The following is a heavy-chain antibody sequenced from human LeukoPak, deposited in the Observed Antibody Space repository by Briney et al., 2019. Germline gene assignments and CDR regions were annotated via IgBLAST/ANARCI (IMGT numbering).Heavy chain of an antibody. CDR3: ARSPRVDSSSSGSYFDY. V-gene: IGHV4-39*01. Sequence: SETLSLTCTVSGGSISSSSYYWGWIRQPPGKGLEWIGSIYYSGSTYYNPPPKSRVTISVDTSKNQFSLKLSSVTAADTAVYYCARSPRVDSSSSGSYFDYWGQGTLVTVSS. J-gene: IGHJ4*02. CDR2: IYYSGST. CDR1: GGSISSSSYY. D-gene: IGHD6-6*01.